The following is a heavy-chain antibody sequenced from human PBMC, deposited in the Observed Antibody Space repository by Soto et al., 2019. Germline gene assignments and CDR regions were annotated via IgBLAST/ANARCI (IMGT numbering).Heavy chain of an antibody. J-gene: IGHJ4*02. CDR1: GFTFDDYA. Sequence: VQLVESGGGLVQPGGSLKLSCSASGFTFDDYAMSWVRQVPGKGLEWVSTISWNNVRINYADSVKGRFSTSRDNAKNSLYLEMNSLRHEDTAFYFCARGRSGWHSPLEYWGLGTLVTVSS. CDR2: ISWNNVRI. V-gene: IGHV3-9*01. CDR3: ARGRSGWHSPLEY. D-gene: IGHD6-19*01.